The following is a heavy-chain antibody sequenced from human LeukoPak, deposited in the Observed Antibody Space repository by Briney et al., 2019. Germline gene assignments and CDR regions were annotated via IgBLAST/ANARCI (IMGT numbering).Heavy chain of an antibody. V-gene: IGHV1-2*02. Sequence: ASVKVSCKASVYTFTGYYMHWVRQAPGQGLEWMGWINPNSGGTNYAQKFQGRVTMTRDTSISTAYMELSRLRSDDTAVYYRARGRYSGRYYFDYWGQGTLVTVSS. CDR2: INPNSGGT. D-gene: IGHD6-13*01. CDR1: VYTFTGYY. J-gene: IGHJ4*02. CDR3: ARGRYSGRYYFDY.